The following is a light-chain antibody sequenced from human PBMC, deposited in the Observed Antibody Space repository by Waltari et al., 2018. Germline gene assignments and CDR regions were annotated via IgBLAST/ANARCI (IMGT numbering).Light chain of an antibody. CDR2: DVS. Sequence: QSALTQPRSVSGSPGQSVTISCTGTSSDVGGYNYVSWYQHHPGKAPKLMIYDVSKRPSGVPDSFSGSKSGNPASLTISGLQAGDEADYYCCSYAGSYTFVVFGGGTKLTVL. J-gene: IGLJ2*01. CDR1: SSDVGGYNY. V-gene: IGLV2-11*01. CDR3: CSYAGSYTFVV.